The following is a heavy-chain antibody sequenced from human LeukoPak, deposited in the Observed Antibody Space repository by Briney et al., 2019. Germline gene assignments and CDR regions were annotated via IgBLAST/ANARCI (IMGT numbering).Heavy chain of an antibody. Sequence: PSVTLSFTAAVYTFTIYGINWVRQAQGQGLEWMGWMNPNSGNTGYYKKFQNRGTITRNDTINNDYTELRSLGPDAPAAVYYSRGQDSSGPDYWGQGTLVTVSS. CDR2: MNPNSGNT. D-gene: IGHD6-19*01. CDR1: VYTFTIYG. J-gene: IGHJ4*02. V-gene: IGHV1-8*01. CDR3: SRGQDSSGPDY.